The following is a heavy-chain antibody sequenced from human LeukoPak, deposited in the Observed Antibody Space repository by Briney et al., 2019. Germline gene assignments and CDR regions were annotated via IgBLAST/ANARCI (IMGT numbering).Heavy chain of an antibody. D-gene: IGHD3-10*01. CDR2: INHSGST. J-gene: IGHJ4*02. V-gene: IGHV4-34*01. Sequence: SETLSLTCAVYGGSFSGYYWSWIRQPPGKGLEWIGEINHSGSTNYNPSLKSRVTISVDTSKNQFSLKLSSVTAADTAVYYCARGHYYGSGSYGEWGQGTLVTVSP. CDR1: GGSFSGYY. CDR3: ARGHYYGSGSYGE.